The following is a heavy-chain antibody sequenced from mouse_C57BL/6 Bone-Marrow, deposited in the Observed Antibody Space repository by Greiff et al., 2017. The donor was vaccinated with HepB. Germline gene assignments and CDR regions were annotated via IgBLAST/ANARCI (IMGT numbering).Heavy chain of an antibody. V-gene: IGHV1-63*01. CDR2: IYPGGGYT. CDR1: GYTFTNYW. J-gene: IGHJ4*01. CDR3: ARLGRRDYYAMDY. Sequence: VKLQESGAELVRPGTSVKMSCKASGYTFTNYWIGWAKQRPGHGLEWIGDIYPGGGYTNYNEKFKGKATLTADKSSSTAYMQFSSLTSEDSAIYYCARLGRRDYYAMDYWGQGTSVTVSS. D-gene: IGHD3-3*01.